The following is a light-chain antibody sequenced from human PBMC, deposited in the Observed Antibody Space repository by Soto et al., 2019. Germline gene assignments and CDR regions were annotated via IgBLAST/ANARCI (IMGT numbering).Light chain of an antibody. CDR1: ESVSSY. V-gene: IGKV3D-20*02. CDR3: QQRITWPT. CDR2: DAS. J-gene: IGKJ5*01. Sequence: EIVMTQSPGTLSLSPGGRATLSCRASESVSSYLAWYQQKPGQAPRLLISDASGRATGIPDRFSGGGSGTDFTLTISRLAPEDFAVYYCQQRITWPTFGQGTRLEI.